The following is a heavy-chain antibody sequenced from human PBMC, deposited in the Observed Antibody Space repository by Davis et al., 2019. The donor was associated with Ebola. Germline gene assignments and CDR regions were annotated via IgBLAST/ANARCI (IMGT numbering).Heavy chain of an antibody. CDR3: AKDSAQSTGYDFDF. V-gene: IGHV3-23*01. CDR1: GFTSSSYA. D-gene: IGHD5-12*01. CDR2: ISGSGGST. J-gene: IGHJ4*02. Sequence: PGGSLRPSCAASGFTSSSYAMSWVRQVPGKGLEWVSAISGSGGSTYYADSVKGRFTISRDNSKNTVYLQMNSLRAEDTAIYYCAKDSAQSTGYDFDFWGQGTLVTVSS.